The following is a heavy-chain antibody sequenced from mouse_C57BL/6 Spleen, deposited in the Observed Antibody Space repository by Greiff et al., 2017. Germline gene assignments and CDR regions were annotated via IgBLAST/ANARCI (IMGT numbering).Heavy chain of an antibody. V-gene: IGHV14-4*01. CDR3: TGLLRFAMDY. J-gene: IGHJ4*01. D-gene: IGHD2-3*01. CDR2: IDPENGDT. CDR1: GFNIKDDY. Sequence: EVHLVESGAELVRPGASVKLSCTASGFNIKDDYMHWVKQRPEQGLEWIGWIDPENGDTEYASKFQGKATITADTSSNTAYLQLSSLTSEDTAVYYCTGLLRFAMDYWGQGTSVTVSS.